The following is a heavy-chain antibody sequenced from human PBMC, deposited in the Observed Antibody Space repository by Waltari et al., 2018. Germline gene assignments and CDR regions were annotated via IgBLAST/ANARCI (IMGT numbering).Heavy chain of an antibody. Sequence: QVQLQESGPGLVKPSQTLSLTCTGSGGSISSGDYYWSWIRQPPGKGLEWIGYIYYSGSTYYNPSLKSRVTISVDTSKNQFSLKLSSVTAADTAVYYCARAGGYGDYSRYFDLWGRGTLVTVSS. CDR1: GGSISSGDYY. CDR3: ARAGGYGDYSRYFDL. J-gene: IGHJ2*01. D-gene: IGHD4-17*01. CDR2: IYYSGST. V-gene: IGHV4-30-4*08.